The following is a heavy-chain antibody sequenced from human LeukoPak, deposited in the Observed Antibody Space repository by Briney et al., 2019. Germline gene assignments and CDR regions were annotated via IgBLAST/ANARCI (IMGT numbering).Heavy chain of an antibody. D-gene: IGHD4-17*01. CDR3: ARHSYGDYPWYYYYYMDV. V-gene: IGHV4-39*01. Sequence: SETLSLTCTVSGGSISSSSYYWGWIRQPPGKGLEWIGSIYYSGSTYYNPSLKSRVTISVDTSKNQFSLKLSSVTAADTAVYYCARHSYGDYPWYYYYYMDVWGKGTTVTVSS. J-gene: IGHJ6*03. CDR1: GGSISSSSYY. CDR2: IYYSGST.